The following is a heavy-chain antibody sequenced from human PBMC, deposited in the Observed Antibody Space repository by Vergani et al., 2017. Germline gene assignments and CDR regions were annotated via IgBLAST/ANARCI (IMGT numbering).Heavy chain of an antibody. V-gene: IGHV1-69*13. CDR3: ARLAGRYCSGGSCYHDAFDI. J-gene: IGHJ3*02. D-gene: IGHD2-15*01. CDR2: IIPIFGTA. CDR1: GGTFSSYA. Sequence: QVQLVQSGAEVKKPGSSVKVSCKASGGTFSSYAISWVRQAPGQGLEWVGRIIPIFGTANYAQKFQGRVTITADDSTSTAYMELSSLRSEDTAVYYCARLAGRYCSGGSCYHDAFDIWGQGTMVTVSS.